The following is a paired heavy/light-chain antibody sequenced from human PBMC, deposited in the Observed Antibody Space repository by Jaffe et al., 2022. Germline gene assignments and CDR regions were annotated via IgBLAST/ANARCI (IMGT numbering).Heavy chain of an antibody. D-gene: IGHD4-4*01. V-gene: IGHV3-73*02. Sequence: EAHLVESGGGLVQPGGSLKLSCAASGFTFSGSTMHWVRQASGKGLEWLGRIRSKANNYATVYAASLKGRFTISRDDSKNTAYLQMNSLKTEDTAVYYCTRRNDYSNYEGFDPWGHGTLVTVSS. CDR1: GFTFSGST. J-gene: IGHJ5*02. CDR2: IRSKANNYAT. CDR3: TRRNDYSNYEGFDP.
Light chain of an antibody. CDR3: MQALQIPT. CDR1: QSLVHSNGYNY. J-gene: IGKJ4*01. V-gene: IGKV2-28*01. CDR2: LGS. Sequence: DIVMTQSPLSLPVTPGEPASISCRSSQSLVHSNGYNYLDWYLLKPGQSPQLLIYLGSNRASGVPDRFSGSGSGTDFTLKISRVEAEDVGVYYCMQALQIPTFGGGTKVEIK.